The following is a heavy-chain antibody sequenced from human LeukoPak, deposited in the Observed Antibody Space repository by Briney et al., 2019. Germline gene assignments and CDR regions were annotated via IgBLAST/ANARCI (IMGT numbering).Heavy chain of an antibody. J-gene: IGHJ3*02. CDR2: IYHSGST. CDR3: ASASSFDAFDI. V-gene: IGHV4-38-2*01. CDR1: GYSISSGYY. Sequence: SETLSLTCAVSGYSISSGYYWGWIRQPPGKGLEWIGSIYHSGSTYYNPSLKGRVTISVDTSKNQFSLKLSSVTAADTAVYYCASASSFDAFDIWGQGTMVTVSS. D-gene: IGHD3-10*01.